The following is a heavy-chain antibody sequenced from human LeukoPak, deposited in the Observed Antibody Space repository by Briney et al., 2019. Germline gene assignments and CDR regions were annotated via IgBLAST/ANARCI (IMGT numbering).Heavy chain of an antibody. CDR2: ISNNGGYT. Sequence: GGSLRLSCAASGFTFSSSAMSWGGQAPGKGLEWVSAISNNGGYTYYADSVQGRLTISRDHSKSPLCLQMNSLRAEDTAVYYCAKQLGYFSVGSCYFPYWGQGTLVTVSS. CDR3: AKQLGYFSVGSCYFPY. D-gene: IGHD2-15*01. CDR1: GFTFSSSA. J-gene: IGHJ4*02. V-gene: IGHV3-23*01.